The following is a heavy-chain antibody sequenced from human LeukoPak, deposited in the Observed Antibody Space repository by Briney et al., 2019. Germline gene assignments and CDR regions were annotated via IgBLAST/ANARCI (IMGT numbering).Heavy chain of an antibody. Sequence: SETLSLTCTVSGGSISSSSYYWGWIRQRPGKGLEWIGSIYYSGSTYYNPSLKSRVTISVDTSKNQFSLKLSSVTAADTAVYYCASRYSSSCFDPWGQGTLVTVSS. CDR1: GGSISSSSYY. CDR2: IYYSGST. J-gene: IGHJ5*02. V-gene: IGHV4-39*01. D-gene: IGHD6-13*01. CDR3: ASRYSSSCFDP.